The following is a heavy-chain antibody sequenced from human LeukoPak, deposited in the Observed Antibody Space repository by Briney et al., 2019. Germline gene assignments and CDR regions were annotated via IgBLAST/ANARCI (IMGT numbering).Heavy chain of an antibody. J-gene: IGHJ3*01. CDR3: ARVGSRDTFDV. D-gene: IGHD3-10*01. CDR1: GFTFSSYS. V-gene: IGHV3-21*01. CDR2: ISSSSTYI. Sequence: GGSLRLSCAAFGFTFSSYSMNWVRQAPGKGLEWVSSISSSSTYIYYADSVKGRFTISRDNAKNSLYLQMNSLRAEDTAVYHCARVGSRDTFDVWGQGTMVTVSS.